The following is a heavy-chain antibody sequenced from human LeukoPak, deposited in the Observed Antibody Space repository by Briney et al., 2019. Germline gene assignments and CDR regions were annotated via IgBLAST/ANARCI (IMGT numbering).Heavy chain of an antibody. J-gene: IGHJ4*02. CDR2: IKQDGSDK. V-gene: IGHV3-7*01. CDR3: ATYGSAFSY. Sequence: PGGSLRLSCAASGFTFSSYGMHWVRQAPGKGLEWVANIKQDGSDKYYVDSVKGRFTISRDNAKNSLYLQMNSLRAEDTAVYYCATYGSAFSYWGQGTLVTVSS. CDR1: GFTFSSYG. D-gene: IGHD6-19*01.